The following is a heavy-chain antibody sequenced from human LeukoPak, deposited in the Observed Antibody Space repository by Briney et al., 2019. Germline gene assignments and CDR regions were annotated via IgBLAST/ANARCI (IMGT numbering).Heavy chain of an antibody. CDR3: ARGRYCSGGSCYYRWFDP. J-gene: IGHJ5*02. Sequence: SETLSLTCTVSGGSISSGGYYWSWIRQPPGKGLEWIGEINHSGSTNYNPSLKSRVTISVDTSKNQFSLKLSSVTAADTAVYYCARGRYCSGGSCYYRWFDPWGQGTLVTVSS. D-gene: IGHD2-15*01. CDR1: GGSISSGGYY. CDR2: INHSGST. V-gene: IGHV4-39*07.